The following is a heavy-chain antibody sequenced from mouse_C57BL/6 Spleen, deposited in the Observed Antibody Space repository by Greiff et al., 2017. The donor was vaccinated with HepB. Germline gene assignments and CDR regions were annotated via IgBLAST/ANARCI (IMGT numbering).Heavy chain of an antibody. CDR3: ARSNDYDPAWFAY. CDR2: INPSTGGT. V-gene: IGHV1-42*01. J-gene: IGHJ3*01. CDR1: GYSFTGYY. Sequence: DVQLQESGPELVKPGASVKISCKASGYSFTGYYMNWVKQSPEKSLEWIGEINPSTGGTTYNQKFKAKATLTVDKSSSTAYMQLKSLTSEDSAVYYCARSNDYDPAWFAYWGQGTLVTVSA. D-gene: IGHD2-4*01.